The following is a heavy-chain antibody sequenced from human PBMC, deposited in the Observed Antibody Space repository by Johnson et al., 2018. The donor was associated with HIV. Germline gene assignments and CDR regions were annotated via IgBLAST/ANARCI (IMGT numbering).Heavy chain of an antibody. Sequence: QVQLVESGGGLVQPGGSLRLSCAASGFTFSSYAMHWVRQAPGKGLEWVSVIYSGGSTYYADSVKGRFTISRDNSKNTLFLQMNSLRPEDTSVYYCAKDRYGGSYPDAFDIWGQGTMVTVSS. CDR3: AKDRYGGSYPDAFDI. CDR1: GFTFSSYA. CDR2: IYSGGST. D-gene: IGHD1-26*01. J-gene: IGHJ3*02. V-gene: IGHV3-NL1*01.